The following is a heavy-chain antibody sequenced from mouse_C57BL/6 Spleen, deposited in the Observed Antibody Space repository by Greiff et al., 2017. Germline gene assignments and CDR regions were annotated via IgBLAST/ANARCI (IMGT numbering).Heavy chain of an antibody. J-gene: IGHJ3*01. CDR1: GYSFTDYN. Sequence: VQLKESGPELVKPGASVKISCKASGYSFTDYNMNWVKQSNGKSLEWIGVINPNYGTTSYNQKFKGKATLTVDQSSSTAYMQLNSLTSEDSAVYYCARPLLYYGSTAWFAYWGQGTLVTVSA. D-gene: IGHD1-1*01. V-gene: IGHV1-39*01. CDR2: INPNYGTT. CDR3: ARPLLYYGSTAWFAY.